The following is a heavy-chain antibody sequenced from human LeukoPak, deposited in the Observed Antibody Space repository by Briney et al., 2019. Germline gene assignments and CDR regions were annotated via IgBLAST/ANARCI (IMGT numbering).Heavy chain of an antibody. J-gene: IGHJ4*02. CDR2: IRSSGGDT. V-gene: IGHV3-48*01. CDR1: GFTFSSHS. D-gene: IGHD3-10*01. Sequence: SGGSLRLSCAASGFTFSSHSINWVRQAPGKGLEWVSHIRSSGGDTYYADSVTGRFTISRDNAKNSLYLQMNSLRAEDTAVYYCARDVGYSYFDWGQGTLVTVSS. CDR3: ARDVGYSYFD.